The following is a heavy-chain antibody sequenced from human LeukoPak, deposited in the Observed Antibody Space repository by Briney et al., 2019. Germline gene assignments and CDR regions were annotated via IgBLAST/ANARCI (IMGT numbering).Heavy chain of an antibody. CDR2: IYPGDSDT. CDR1: GYRFTTHW. Sequence: GESLKISCKGSGYRFTTHWIGWVRQMPGKDLEWMGIIYPGDSDTRYSPSFQGQVTISADKSISTAYLQWSSLKASDTAMYYCAGHIAPGYTSGWYFDSWGQGTLVTVSS. CDR3: AGHIAPGYTSGWYFDS. J-gene: IGHJ4*02. V-gene: IGHV5-51*01. D-gene: IGHD6-19*01.